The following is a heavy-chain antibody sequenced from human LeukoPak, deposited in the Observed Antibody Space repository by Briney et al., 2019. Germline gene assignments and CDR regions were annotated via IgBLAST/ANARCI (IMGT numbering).Heavy chain of an antibody. Sequence: SETLSLTCTVSGGSISSGGYYWSWIRQHPGKGLEWIGYIYYSGSTYYNPSLKSRVTISVDTSKNQFSLKLSSVTAADTAVYYCARDRLLYAFDIWGQGTMVTVPS. J-gene: IGHJ3*02. D-gene: IGHD2-21*01. CDR1: GGSISSGGYY. V-gene: IGHV4-31*03. CDR2: IYYSGST. CDR3: ARDRLLYAFDI.